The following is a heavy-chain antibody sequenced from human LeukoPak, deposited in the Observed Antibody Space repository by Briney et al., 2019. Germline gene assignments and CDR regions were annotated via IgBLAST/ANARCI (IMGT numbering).Heavy chain of an antibody. CDR2: IKQDGSAK. Sequence: GGSLRLSCAASGFRFNTFWMSWVRQAPGKGLEWVANIKQDGSAKYYVDSVKGRFTISRDNAKNSLYLQMNSLRAEDTGVYYCAREGVVGATANHYDYWGQGSLVTVSS. CDR1: GFRFNTFW. CDR3: AREGVVGATANHYDY. V-gene: IGHV3-7*01. J-gene: IGHJ4*02. D-gene: IGHD1-26*01.